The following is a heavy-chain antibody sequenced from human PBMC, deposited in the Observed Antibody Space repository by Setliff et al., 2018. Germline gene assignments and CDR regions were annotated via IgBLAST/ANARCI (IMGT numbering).Heavy chain of an antibody. D-gene: IGHD3-9*01. Sequence: RASVKVSCKASGFTFTSSAVQWVRQARGQRLEWIGWIVVGSGNTNYAQKFQERVTITRDMSTSTAYMELSSLRSEDTAVYYCAAEPDYDILTGWPYYFDYWGQGMLVTVSS. CDR2: IVVGSGNT. CDR3: AAEPDYDILTGWPYYFDY. CDR1: GFTFTSSA. V-gene: IGHV1-58*01. J-gene: IGHJ4*02.